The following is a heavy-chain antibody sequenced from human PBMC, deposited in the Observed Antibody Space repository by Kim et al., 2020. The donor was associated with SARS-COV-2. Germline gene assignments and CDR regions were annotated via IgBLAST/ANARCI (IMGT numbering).Heavy chain of an antibody. V-gene: IGHV1-3*01. D-gene: IGHD4-17*01. CDR2: INAGNGNT. CDR1: GYTFTSYA. CDR3: ARDENDYGDLDY. Sequence: ASVKVSCKASGYTFTSYAMHWVRQAPGQRLEWMGWINAGNGNTKYSQKFQGRVTITRDTSASTAYMELSSLRSEDTAVYYCARDENDYGDLDYWGQGTLVTVSS. J-gene: IGHJ4*02.